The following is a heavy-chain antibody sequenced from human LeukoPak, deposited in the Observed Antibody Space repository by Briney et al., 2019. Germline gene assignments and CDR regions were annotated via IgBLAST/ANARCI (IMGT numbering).Heavy chain of an antibody. J-gene: IGHJ4*02. V-gene: IGHV1-2*02. CDR2: IYANTGDT. D-gene: IGHD6-13*01. CDR1: GYTFTGYY. Sequence: ASVKVSCKASGYTFTGYYMHWVRQAPGQGLEGMGWIYANTGDTNYSQKLQGRVTMTRDTAISTAYMEINRLRSDDTAVYSCASRPAVGTPPPDSWGQGTLVTVSS. CDR3: ASRPAVGTPPPDS.